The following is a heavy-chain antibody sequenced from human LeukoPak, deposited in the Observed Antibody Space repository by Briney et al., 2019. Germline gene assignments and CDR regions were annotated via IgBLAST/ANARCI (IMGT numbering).Heavy chain of an antibody. J-gene: IGHJ6*02. CDR1: GYTFTGYY. D-gene: IGHD6-13*01. CDR3: ARDSLYIAAAGPSSHYYYGMDV. Sequence: GASVKVSCKASGYTFTGYYMHWVRQAPGQGLEWMGWINPNSGGTNYAQKFQGRVTMTRDTSISTAYMELSRLRSDDTAVYYCARDSLYIAAAGPSSHYYYGMDVWGQGTTVTVSS. V-gene: IGHV1-2*02. CDR2: INPNSGGT.